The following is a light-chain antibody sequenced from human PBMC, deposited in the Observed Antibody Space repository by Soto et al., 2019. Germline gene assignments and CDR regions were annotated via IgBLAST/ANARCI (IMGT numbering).Light chain of an antibody. CDR3: QQSYSTPT. CDR1: QSISSY. J-gene: IGKJ4*01. Sequence: DIQMTQSPSSLSASVGDRVSITCRASQSISSYLNWYQQKPGKAPKLLIYAASSLQSRVPSRFSGNGSGTDFTHTISSLQPEDFATYYCQQSYSTPTFGGGTKVEIK. V-gene: IGKV1-39*01. CDR2: AAS.